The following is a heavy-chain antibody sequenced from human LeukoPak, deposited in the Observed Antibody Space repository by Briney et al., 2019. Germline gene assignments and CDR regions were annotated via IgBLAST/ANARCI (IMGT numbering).Heavy chain of an antibody. CDR3: ARDPFCGGDCYLFDY. J-gene: IGHJ4*02. CDR1: GFTFSSYG. V-gene: IGHV3-30*02. CDR2: IRYDGSNK. D-gene: IGHD2-21*02. Sequence: GGSLRLSCAASGFTFSSYGMHWVRQAPGKGLEWVAFIRYDGSNKYYADSVKGRFTISRDNAKNSLYLQMNSLRAEDTAVYYCARDPFCGGDCYLFDYWGQGTLVTVSS.